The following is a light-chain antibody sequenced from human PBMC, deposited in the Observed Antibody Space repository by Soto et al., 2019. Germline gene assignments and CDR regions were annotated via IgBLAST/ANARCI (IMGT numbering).Light chain of an antibody. J-gene: IGKJ4*01. CDR2: ETS. V-gene: IGKV3-15*01. Sequence: EIVMTQSPATLSVSPGEGATLSCRASQSVNSNLAWYQQKPGQAPRLLIYETSTRDTGVPARFSGSGSGTEFTLPISSLQSHDFAVYYCQQYNNWSPLTFGGGTKVEI. CDR1: QSVNSN. CDR3: QQYNNWSPLT.